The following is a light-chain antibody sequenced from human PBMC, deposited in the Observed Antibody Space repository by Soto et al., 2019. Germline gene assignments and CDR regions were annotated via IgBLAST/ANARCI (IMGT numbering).Light chain of an antibody. CDR2: LGS. J-gene: IGKJ1*01. V-gene: IGKV2-28*01. Sequence: DIVMTHSPLSLPVTPGEPASISCRSSQSLLHSNGYNYLDWYLQKPGQSPQLLIYLGSNRACGVTDRFSGSGSGTDFTLKISRVEAEDVGVYYCMQALQTPWTFGQGTKVEIK. CDR3: MQALQTPWT. CDR1: QSLLHSNGYNY.